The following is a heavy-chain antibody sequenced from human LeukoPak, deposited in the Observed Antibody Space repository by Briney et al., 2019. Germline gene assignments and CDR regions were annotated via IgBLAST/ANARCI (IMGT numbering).Heavy chain of an antibody. J-gene: IGHJ4*02. CDR2: INPNSGVT. CDR3: ASLGDSSGFYYVAS. V-gene: IGHV1-2*02. Sequence: ASVTVSCKASGYTFTAYYMHWVRQAPGQGLEWMGWINPNSGVTNYAQQFQGRVTMTRDTSISTAYMELSRLRSDDTAVYYCASLGDSSGFYYVASWGQGTLVTVSS. CDR1: GYTFTAYY. D-gene: IGHD3-22*01.